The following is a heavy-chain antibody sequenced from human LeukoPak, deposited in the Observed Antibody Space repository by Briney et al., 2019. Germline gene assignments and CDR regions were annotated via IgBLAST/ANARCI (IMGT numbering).Heavy chain of an antibody. V-gene: IGHV5-51*01. CDR1: GYRFTNYW. D-gene: IGHD5-24*01. CDR2: IYPGDSDI. J-gene: IGHJ5*02. CDR3: ARLGSRHGYNWGDL. Sequence: GESLKISCKGSGYRFTNYWIGWVRQMPGKGLEWMGIIYPGDSDIRYSPSFQGQVTISAVKSISTAYLQWSSLKASDTAMYYCARLGSRHGYNWGDLWGQGTLVSVSS.